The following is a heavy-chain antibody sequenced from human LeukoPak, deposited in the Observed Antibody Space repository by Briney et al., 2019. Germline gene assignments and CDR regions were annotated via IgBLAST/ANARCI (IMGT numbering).Heavy chain of an antibody. CDR1: GGSISSYY. CDR3: ARASGSYPYDAFDI. V-gene: IGHV4-59*01. CDR2: IYYSGST. Sequence: PSETLSLTCTVSGGSISSYYWSWIRQPPGKGLEWIGYIYYSGSTNYNPSLKSRVTILVDTSKNQFSLKLSSVTAADTAVYYCARASGSYPYDAFDIWGQGTMVTVSS. D-gene: IGHD1-26*01. J-gene: IGHJ3*02.